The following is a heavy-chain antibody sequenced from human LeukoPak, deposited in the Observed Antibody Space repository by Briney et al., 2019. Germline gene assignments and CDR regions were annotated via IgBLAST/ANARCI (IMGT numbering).Heavy chain of an antibody. Sequence: ASVKVSCKVSGYTLTELSMHWVRQAPGKGLEWMGGFDPEDGETIYAQKFQGRVTITRDTSASTAYMELSSLRSEDTAVYYCARQAAAGNYFDYWGQGTLVTVSS. CDR1: GYTLTELS. CDR3: ARQAAAGNYFDY. D-gene: IGHD6-13*01. V-gene: IGHV1-24*01. J-gene: IGHJ4*02. CDR2: FDPEDGET.